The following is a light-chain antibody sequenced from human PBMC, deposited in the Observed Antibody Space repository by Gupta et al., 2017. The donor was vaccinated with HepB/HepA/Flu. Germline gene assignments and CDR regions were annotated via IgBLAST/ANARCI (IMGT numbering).Light chain of an antibody. J-gene: IGKJ2*01. CDR2: WAS. CDR3: QQCYTSPYT. Sequence: DIVMTQSPDSLAVFLGERATINCKSSQSVLYSSNNKNYLTWYQQKPGQPPKLLIYWASTRESGVPDRFSGSGSGTDFTLTISSLQAEDLAVYYCQQCYTSPYTFGQGTKLEIK. V-gene: IGKV4-1*01. CDR1: QSVLYSSNNKNY.